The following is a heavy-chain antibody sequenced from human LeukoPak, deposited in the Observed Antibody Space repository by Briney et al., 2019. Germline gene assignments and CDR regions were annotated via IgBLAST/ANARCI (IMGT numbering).Heavy chain of an antibody. J-gene: IGHJ4*02. Sequence: GGSLRLSCAASGFTFSSYSMNWVRQAPGKGLEWVSVIYSGGSTYYADSVKGRFTISRDNAKNSLYLQMNSLRAEDTAVYYCARDPGISGYFDYWGQGTLVTVSS. CDR2: IYSGGST. D-gene: IGHD3-10*01. V-gene: IGHV3-66*01. CDR1: GFTFSSYS. CDR3: ARDPGISGYFDY.